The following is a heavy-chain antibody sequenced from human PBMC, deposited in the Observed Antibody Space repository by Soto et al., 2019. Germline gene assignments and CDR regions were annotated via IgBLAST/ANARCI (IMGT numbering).Heavy chain of an antibody. V-gene: IGHV3-30-3*01. D-gene: IGHD2-2*01. J-gene: IGHJ4*02. CDR2: ISNDGSNK. CDR3: AREYQLLTYYFDY. Sequence: GGSLSLSCAASGFTFSNYAMHWVRQAPGKGLEWVAVISNDGSNKYYEDSVKGRFTSSRDNSKNTLYLQMNSLRAEDTAVYYCAREYQLLTYYFDYWGQGTLVTVSS. CDR1: GFTFSNYA.